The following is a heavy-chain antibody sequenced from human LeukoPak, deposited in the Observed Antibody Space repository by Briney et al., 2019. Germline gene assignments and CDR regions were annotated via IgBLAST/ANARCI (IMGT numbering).Heavy chain of an antibody. CDR3: ARDKHSSGRLTYFDY. J-gene: IGHJ4*02. V-gene: IGHV3-74*01. CDR1: GFTFSSYW. Sequence: SGGSLRLSCAASGFTFSSYWMYWVRQAPGKGLVWVSRINSDGSSTSYADSVKGRFTISRDNAKNTLYLQMNSLRAEDTAVYYCARDKHSSGRLTYFDYWGQGTLVTVSS. CDR2: INSDGSST. D-gene: IGHD6-19*01.